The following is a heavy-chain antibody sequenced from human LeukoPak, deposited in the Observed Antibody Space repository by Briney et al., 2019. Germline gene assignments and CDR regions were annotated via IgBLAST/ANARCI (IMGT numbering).Heavy chain of an antibody. CDR1: GYSISRSGYY. CDR3: ARRVGGTSFRDY. CDR2: IYDSGST. V-gene: IGHV4-38-2*02. D-gene: IGHD1-26*01. J-gene: IGHJ4*02. Sequence: SETLSLTCTVSGYSISRSGYYWGWIRQPPGKGLEWSVNIYDSGSTYYNPSRESRVTRSVDTSKNPFSLKLTSVTAADTAVYYCARRVGGTSFRDYWGQGTLVTVPS.